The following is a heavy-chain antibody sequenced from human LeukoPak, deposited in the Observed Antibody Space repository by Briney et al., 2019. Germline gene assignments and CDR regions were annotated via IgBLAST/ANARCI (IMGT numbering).Heavy chain of an antibody. V-gene: IGHV3-11*01. CDR3: ARALLGVAGFFDC. D-gene: IGHD1-26*01. CDR1: GFTFGDYY. Sequence: PGGFLRLSCAASGFTFGDYYMSWIRQAPGKGLEWVSYISNSGTTTYYADSVKGRFTISRDNAKNSLYLQMNSLRAEDTAVYYCARALLGVAGFFDCWGQGTLVTVSS. J-gene: IGHJ4*02. CDR2: ISNSGTTT.